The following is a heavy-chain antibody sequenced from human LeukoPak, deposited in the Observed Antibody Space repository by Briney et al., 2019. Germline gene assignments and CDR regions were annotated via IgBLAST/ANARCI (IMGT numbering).Heavy chain of an antibody. V-gene: IGHV1-2*02. CDR3: ARGMIFWSGPQGDLDY. CDR1: GYTFTGYY. J-gene: IGHJ4*02. CDR2: INPNSGGT. Sequence: GASVKVSCKASGYTFTGYYMHWVRQAPGQGLEWMGWINPNSGGTNYAQKFQGRVTMTRDTSISTAYMELSRLRSDDTAVYYCARGMIFWSGPQGDLDYWGQGTLVTVSS. D-gene: IGHD3-3*01.